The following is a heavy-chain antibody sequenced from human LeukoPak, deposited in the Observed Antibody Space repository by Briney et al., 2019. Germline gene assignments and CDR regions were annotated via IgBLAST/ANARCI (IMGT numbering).Heavy chain of an antibody. CDR3: ARVPVDTAMADDY. D-gene: IGHD5-18*01. Sequence: SETLSLTCTVSGGSISSYYWSWIRQPPGKGLEWIGYIYYSGSTNYNPSLKSRVTISVDTSKNQFSLKLSSVTAADTAVYYCARVPVDTAMADDYWGQGTLVTVSS. CDR2: IYYSGST. V-gene: IGHV4-59*01. CDR1: GGSISSYY. J-gene: IGHJ4*02.